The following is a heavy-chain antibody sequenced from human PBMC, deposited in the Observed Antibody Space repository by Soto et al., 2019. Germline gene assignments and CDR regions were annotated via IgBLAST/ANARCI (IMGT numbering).Heavy chain of an antibody. Sequence: QLQLQESGSGLVKPSQTLSLTCAVSGGSISSGGYSWGWIWQPPGKGLEWIGYTYHRVSTYYNPSLKSRVTRTIDRSKNQSALKLSSVTAADTAVYYGARVLDYWGQGTLVTVSS. CDR2: TYHRVST. CDR3: ARVLDY. J-gene: IGHJ4*02. D-gene: IGHD3-10*01. V-gene: IGHV4-30-2*01. CDR1: GGSISSGGYS.